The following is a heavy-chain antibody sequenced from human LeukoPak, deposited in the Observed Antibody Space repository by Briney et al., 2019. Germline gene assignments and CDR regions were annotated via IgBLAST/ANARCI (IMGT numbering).Heavy chain of an antibody. CDR3: ARDSSNRWELPD. V-gene: IGHV1-69*04. D-gene: IGHD1-26*01. CDR2: IIPILGIA. J-gene: IGHJ4*02. CDR1: GGTFSSYT. Sequence: SVKVSCKASGGTFSSYTISWVRQAPGQGLEWMGRIIPILGIANYAQKFQGRVTITADKSTSTTYMELSSLRSEDTAVYYCARDSSNRWELPDWGQGTLVTVSS.